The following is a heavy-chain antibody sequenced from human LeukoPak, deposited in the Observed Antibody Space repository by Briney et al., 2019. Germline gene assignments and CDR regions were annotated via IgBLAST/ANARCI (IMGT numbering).Heavy chain of an antibody. CDR3: ARESSGGGDAFNI. D-gene: IGHD2-15*01. CDR2: IYYSGSN. J-gene: IGHJ3*02. CDR1: GGSISSYY. Sequence: SETLSLTCTVSGGSISSYYWSWIRQPPGKGLVGIGYIYYSGSNNYNPSRKSRVTISVDTSKNQFSLKLSSVTAADTAVYYCARESSGGGDAFNIWGQGTMVTVSS. V-gene: IGHV4-59*01.